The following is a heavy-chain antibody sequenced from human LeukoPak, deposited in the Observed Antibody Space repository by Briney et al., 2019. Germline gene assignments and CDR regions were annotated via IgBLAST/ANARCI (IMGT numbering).Heavy chain of an antibody. CDR3: ARGGIAVELRSYCYGMDV. Sequence: ASVKVSCKASGYTFTGCYMHWVRQAPGQGLEWMGWINPNSGGTNYAQKFQGRVTMTRDTSISTAYIELSRLRSDDTAVYYCARGGIAVELRSYCYGMDVWGQGTTVTVSS. CDR2: INPNSGGT. J-gene: IGHJ6*02. V-gene: IGHV1-2*02. CDR1: GYTFTGCY. D-gene: IGHD6-19*01.